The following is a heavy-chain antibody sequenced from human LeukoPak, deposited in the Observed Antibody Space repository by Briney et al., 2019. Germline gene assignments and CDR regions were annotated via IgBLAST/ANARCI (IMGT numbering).Heavy chain of an antibody. CDR2: IIPIFGTA. CDR1: GGTFSSYA. CDR3: ATPPSGNYYDSSGSSYYYYMDV. V-gene: IGHV1-69*05. J-gene: IGHJ6*03. D-gene: IGHD3-22*01. Sequence: GASVKVSCKASGGTFSSYAISWVRQAPGQGLEWMGGIIPIFGTANYAQKFQGRVTITTDESTSTAYMELSSLRSEDTAVYYCATPPSGNYYDSSGSSYYYYMDVWGKGTTVTVSS.